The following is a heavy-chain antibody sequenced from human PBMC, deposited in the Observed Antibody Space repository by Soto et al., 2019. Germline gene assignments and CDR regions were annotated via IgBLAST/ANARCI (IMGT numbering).Heavy chain of an antibody. D-gene: IGHD6-19*01. CDR3: ARRTVNIRTFYSGLKTHCFDY. J-gene: IGHJ4*02. CDR1: GDSMSSSDYY. CDR2: IYYSGST. V-gene: IGHV4-39*01. Sequence: SETLSLTCAVSGDSMSSSDYYWGWIRQPLGKGLEWIGSIYYSGSTYYNPSLQSRVAISVDTSKNQFSLKLKSVTAADTAIYYCARRTVNIRTFYSGLKTHCFDYWGQGAPVTVSS.